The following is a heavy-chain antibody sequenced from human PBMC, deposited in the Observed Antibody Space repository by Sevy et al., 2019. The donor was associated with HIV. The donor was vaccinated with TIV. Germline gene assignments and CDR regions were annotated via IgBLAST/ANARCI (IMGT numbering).Heavy chain of an antibody. Sequence: GGSLRLSCAASGFTFSSYSMNWVRQAPGKGLEWVSSISSSSSYIYYADSVKGRFTISRDNAKNSLYLQMNSLRAEDTGVYYCARDYYGDYAGEDAFDIWGQGTMVTVSS. CDR3: ARDYYGDYAGEDAFDI. J-gene: IGHJ3*02. D-gene: IGHD4-17*01. CDR2: ISSSSSYI. V-gene: IGHV3-21*01. CDR1: GFTFSSYS.